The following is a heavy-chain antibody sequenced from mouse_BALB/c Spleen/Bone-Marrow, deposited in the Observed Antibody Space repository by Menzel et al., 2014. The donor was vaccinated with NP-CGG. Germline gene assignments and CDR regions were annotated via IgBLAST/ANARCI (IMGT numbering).Heavy chain of an antibody. CDR3: AKNYYYGYVAY. CDR1: GFDFSRFW. D-gene: IGHD1-2*01. J-gene: IGHJ3*01. V-gene: IGHV4-1*02. CDR2: INPDSSTI. Sequence: EVQLQQSGGGLVQPGGSLKLSCAASGFDFSRFWMTWVQQAPGKGLEWIGEINPDSSTINYTPSLKDKFIISRDNAKNTLYLQMSKARSEDTALYYCAKNYYYGYVAYWGQGTLVTVSA.